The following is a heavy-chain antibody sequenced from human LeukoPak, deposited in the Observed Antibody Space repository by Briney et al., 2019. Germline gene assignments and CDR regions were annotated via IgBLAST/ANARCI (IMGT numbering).Heavy chain of an antibody. Sequence: GGSLRLSCAASGFTFSSYEMNWVRQAPGKGLEWVSYISSSGSTIYYADSVKGRFTISRDNAKNSLYLQMNSLRAEDTAVYYCARGELYGSGSDISGDYWGQGTLVTVSS. J-gene: IGHJ4*02. CDR2: ISSSGSTI. D-gene: IGHD3-10*01. V-gene: IGHV3-48*03. CDR1: GFTFSSYE. CDR3: ARGELYGSGSDISGDY.